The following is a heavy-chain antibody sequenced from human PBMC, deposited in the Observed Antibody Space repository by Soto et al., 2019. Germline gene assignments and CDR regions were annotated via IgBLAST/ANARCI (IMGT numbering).Heavy chain of an antibody. D-gene: IGHD1-26*01. CDR2: INPHGGST. CDR3: ARSPGGNFGIIIEGTNWFAP. J-gene: IGHJ5*02. CDR1: RDTFTSYY. V-gene: IGHV1-46*01. Sequence: ASVEVSCKXPRDTFTSYYINWVRQAPGQGLEWMGVINPHGGSTAYAQKFKGRVTLTRDTSASTVYMEVSSLTSEDTAMYYCARSPGGNFGIIIEGTNWFAPWGQGTLVTVSS.